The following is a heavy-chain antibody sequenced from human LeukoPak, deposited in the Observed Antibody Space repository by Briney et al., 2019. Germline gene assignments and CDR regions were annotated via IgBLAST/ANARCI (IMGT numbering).Heavy chain of an antibody. CDR1: GFTFSNYA. V-gene: IGHV3-48*02. Sequence: PGGSLRLSCLASGFTFSNYAMSWVRQAPGKGLEWVSYISLSSGIMSYADSVKGRFSISTDKAKNSLFLQMSSLRDEDTAVYFCARDLDWAFDYWGQGALVTVSS. CDR3: ARDLDWAFDY. D-gene: IGHD3-9*01. CDR2: ISLSSGIM. J-gene: IGHJ4*02.